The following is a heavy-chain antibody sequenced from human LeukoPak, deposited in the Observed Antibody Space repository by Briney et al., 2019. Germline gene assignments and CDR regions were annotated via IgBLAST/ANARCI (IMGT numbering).Heavy chain of an antibody. Sequence: GGSLRLSCAASGFTFSSSWMSWVRQAPGKGLEWVANIQQDGSDKYYVDSVKGRFTISRDNAKNSLYLQMNSLRAEDTAVYYCARGRTYYYDSSGYDYWGQGTLVTVSS. V-gene: IGHV3-7*01. CDR3: ARGRTYYYDSSGYDY. J-gene: IGHJ4*02. CDR2: IQQDGSDK. CDR1: GFTFSSSW. D-gene: IGHD3-22*01.